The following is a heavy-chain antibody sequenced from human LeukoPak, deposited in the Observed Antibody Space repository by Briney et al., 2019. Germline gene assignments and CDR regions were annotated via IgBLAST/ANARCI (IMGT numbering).Heavy chain of an antibody. Sequence: ASETLSLTCAVSGYSISSGYYWGWIRQPPGKGLEWIGSIYHSGSTYYNPSLKSRVTISVDTSKNHFSLKLSSVTAADTAVYYCARGISSGVRGVLDYWGQGTLVTVSS. J-gene: IGHJ4*02. D-gene: IGHD3-10*01. CDR1: GYSISSGYY. CDR3: ARGISSGVRGVLDY. V-gene: IGHV4-38-2*01. CDR2: IYHSGST.